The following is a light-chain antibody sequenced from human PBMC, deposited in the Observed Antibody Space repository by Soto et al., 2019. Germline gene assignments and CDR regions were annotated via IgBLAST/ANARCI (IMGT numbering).Light chain of an antibody. CDR3: QTWGTSVV. J-gene: IGLJ2*01. CDR1: SGHSSYA. V-gene: IGLV4-69*01. CDR2: LNSDGSH. Sequence: QLVLTQSPSASAPLGASVKLTCTLSSGHSSYAIAWHQQQPEKGPRYLMKLNSDGSHSKGDGIPDRFSGSSSGAERYLTISSLQSEDEADYYCQTWGTSVVFGGGTQLTVL.